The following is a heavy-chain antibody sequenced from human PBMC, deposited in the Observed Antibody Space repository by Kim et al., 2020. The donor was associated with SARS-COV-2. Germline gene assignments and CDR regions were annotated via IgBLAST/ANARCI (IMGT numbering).Heavy chain of an antibody. Sequence: SETLSLTCTVSGGSISSSSYYWGWIRQPPGKGLEWIGSIYYSGSTYYNPSLKSRVTISVDTSKNQFSLKLSSVTAADTAVYYCARHSMPYYGSGSYSSFDYWGQGTLVTVSS. CDR1: GGSISSSSYY. CDR3: ARHSMPYYGSGSYSSFDY. V-gene: IGHV4-39*01. CDR2: IYYSGST. J-gene: IGHJ4*02. D-gene: IGHD3-10*01.